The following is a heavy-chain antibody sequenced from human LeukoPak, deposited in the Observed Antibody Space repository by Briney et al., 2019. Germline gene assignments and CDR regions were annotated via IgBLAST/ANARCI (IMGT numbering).Heavy chain of an antibody. CDR1: GYTFTSYG. J-gene: IGHJ4*02. D-gene: IGHD3-16*01. Sequence: GASVKVSCKASGYTFTSYGISWVRQAPGQRLERMGWISAYNGSTNYAQKLQGRVTMTTDTSTSTAYMELRSLRSDDTAVYYCARALFDDYGDYWGEGTLVTVSS. CDR3: ARALFDDYGDY. V-gene: IGHV1-18*01. CDR2: ISAYNGST.